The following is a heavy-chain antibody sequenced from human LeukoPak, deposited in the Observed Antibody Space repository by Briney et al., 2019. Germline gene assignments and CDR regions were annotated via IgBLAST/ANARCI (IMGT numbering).Heavy chain of an antibody. V-gene: IGHV4-59*08. J-gene: IGHJ5*02. CDR2: MYYSGSA. CDR3: ARHASSSTSWLPA. CDR1: GDSHTNFY. Sequence: SDTLSLTCTVSGDSHTNFYWSWIRQPPAQGREGIANMYYSGSANYNPSLKSRVTISVDTSKNQFSLKLTSVNAADTALYYCARHASSSTSWLPAWGQGILVTVSS. D-gene: IGHD2-2*01.